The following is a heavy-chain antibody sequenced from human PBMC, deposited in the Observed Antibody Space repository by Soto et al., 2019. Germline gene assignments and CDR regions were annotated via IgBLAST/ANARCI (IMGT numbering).Heavy chain of an antibody. J-gene: IGHJ4*02. CDR1: VGSFSGYY. V-gene: IGHV4-34*01. CDR3: ARVEYCTGGSCYASDY. Sequence: PSETLSLTCAVYVGSFSGYYWNWVRQPPEKGLEWIGEINRSASTNYNPSLKSRVTISVDTSKNQFSLELTSVTAADTAVYYCARVEYCTGGSCYASDYWGRGSLVTVSS. CDR2: INRSAST. D-gene: IGHD2-15*01.